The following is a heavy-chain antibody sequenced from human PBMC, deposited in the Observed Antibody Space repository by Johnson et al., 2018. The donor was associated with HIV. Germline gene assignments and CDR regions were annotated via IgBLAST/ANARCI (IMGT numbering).Heavy chain of an antibody. D-gene: IGHD6-13*01. CDR1: GFTVSSNY. J-gene: IGHJ3*02. CDR3: ARDGESQQLPLGDALDI. Sequence: VQLVESGGGLMQPGGSLRLSCVASGFTVSSNYMSWVRQAPGKGLEWVSIIYSGGSTKQADSVKGRFTISRDNSKNTLYLQMNSLRGEDTAVYYCARDGESQQLPLGDALDIWGQGTVVTVSS. CDR2: IYSGGST. V-gene: IGHV3-53*01.